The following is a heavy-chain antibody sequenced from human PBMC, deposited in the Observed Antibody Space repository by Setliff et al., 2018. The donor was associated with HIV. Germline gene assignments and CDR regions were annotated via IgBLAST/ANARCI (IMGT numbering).Heavy chain of an antibody. J-gene: IGHJ4*02. Sequence: PGGSLRLSCAASEFTLSGYSMSWVRQVPGKGLEWVSAIDPSGSRIFYSDAVKGRFTISRDNSKNTLYLQMNSLRAEDTAVYYCAKDHSSGWHYYFDYWGQGTLVTVSS. CDR3: AKDHSSGWHYYFDY. V-gene: IGHV3-23*01. D-gene: IGHD6-19*01. CDR2: IDPSGSRI. CDR1: EFTLSGYS.